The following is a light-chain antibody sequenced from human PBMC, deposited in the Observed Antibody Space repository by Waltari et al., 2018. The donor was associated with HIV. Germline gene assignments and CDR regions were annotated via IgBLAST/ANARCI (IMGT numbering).Light chain of an antibody. CDR3: ATWDDSLAGLWV. J-gene: IGLJ3*02. CDR1: FSP. Sequence: QPVLTQPSSASGTPGQRVTSSCSGKFSPDNWYKHGKGAAPKLLIYNNDQRPSEVPDRFSGSKSDTSASLAISGLQTEDEADYYCATWDDSLAGLWVFGGGTRMTVL. CDR2: NND. V-gene: IGLV1-44*01.